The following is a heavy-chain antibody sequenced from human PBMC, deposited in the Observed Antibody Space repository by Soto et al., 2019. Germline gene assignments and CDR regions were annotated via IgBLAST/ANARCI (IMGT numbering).Heavy chain of an antibody. CDR1: GLSFSGYA. Sequence: EVQLLESGGGSVQPGGSLRLSCAASGLSFSGYAMAWVRQAPGKGLEWVSGISGSGATTYYADSVKGRCTIYRDNSKNTLSLQVNRLSAEDTAVYYCAKAGCGYRKWHCDSWGHGSLVTVSS. CDR3: AKAGCGYRKWHCDS. V-gene: IGHV3-23*01. D-gene: IGHD5-12*01. CDR2: ISGSGATT. J-gene: IGHJ5*01.